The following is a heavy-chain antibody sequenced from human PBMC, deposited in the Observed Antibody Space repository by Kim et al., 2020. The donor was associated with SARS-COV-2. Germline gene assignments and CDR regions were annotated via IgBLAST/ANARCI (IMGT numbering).Heavy chain of an antibody. J-gene: IGHJ4*02. CDR2: ISSNGGST. D-gene: IGHD2-8*01. CDR3: VKGDGLMVYAAHFDY. V-gene: IGHV3-64D*09. Sequence: GGSLRLSCSASGFTFSSYAMHWVRQAPGKGLEYVSAISSNGGSTYYADSLKGRFTISRDNSKNTLYLQMSSLRAEDTAVYYCVKGDGLMVYAAHFDYWGQGTLVTVSS. CDR1: GFTFSSYA.